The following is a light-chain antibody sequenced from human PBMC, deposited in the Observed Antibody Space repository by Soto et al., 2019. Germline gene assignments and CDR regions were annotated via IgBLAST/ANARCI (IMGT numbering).Light chain of an antibody. CDR3: QQYNSYSWT. CDR1: QSISSW. CDR2: DAS. V-gene: IGKV1-5*01. J-gene: IGKJ1*01. Sequence: DMQMTQSPSTLSASVGDRVTITCRASQSISSWLAWYQQKPGKAPKLLIYDASSLESGVPSRFSGSGSGTELTLTISSLQPDDFATYYCQQYNSYSWTFGQGTKVEIK.